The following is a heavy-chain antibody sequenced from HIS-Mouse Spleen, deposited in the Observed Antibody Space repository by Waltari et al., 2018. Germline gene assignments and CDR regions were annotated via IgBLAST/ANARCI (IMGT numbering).Heavy chain of an antibody. CDR1: GGSICSNSYY. CDR2: IYYSGST. CDR3: AREIPYSSSWYDWYFDL. Sequence: QLQLQESGPGLVKPSETLSLPCTVSGGSICSNSYYWGWIRQPPGKGLEWIGSIYYSGSTYYNPSLKSRVTISVDTSKNQFSLKLSPVTAADTAVYYCAREIPYSSSWYDWYFDLWGRGTLVTVSS. D-gene: IGHD6-13*01. V-gene: IGHV4-39*07. J-gene: IGHJ2*01.